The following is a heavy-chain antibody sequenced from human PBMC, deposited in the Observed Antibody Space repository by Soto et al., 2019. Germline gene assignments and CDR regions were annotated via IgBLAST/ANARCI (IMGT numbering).Heavy chain of an antibody. CDR2: IFYSGTT. J-gene: IGHJ4*02. D-gene: IGHD4-17*01. CDR1: GGSISSYY. CDR3: ARHPTVTEYYFDY. Sequence: QVQLQESGPGLVKPSETLSLTCTVSGGSISSYYWSWIRQPPGKGLEWIGYIFYSGTTYYNPSLKSRVTISVDTSTNQFSLQLSSVTAADTAVYYCARHPTVTEYYFDYWGQGTLVTVSS. V-gene: IGHV4-59*08.